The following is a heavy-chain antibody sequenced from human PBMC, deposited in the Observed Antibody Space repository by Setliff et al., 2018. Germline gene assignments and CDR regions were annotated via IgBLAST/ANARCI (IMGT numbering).Heavy chain of an antibody. V-gene: IGHV1-8*02. J-gene: IGHJ6*04. D-gene: IGHD3-3*01. CDR2: LNPSSGDT. CDR1: GYSFSDFY. Sequence: ASVKVSCKASGYSFSDFYIHWVRQVPGRGPEWMGWLNPSSGDTGFATKFQGRVTVTRDTSISTAYMELSSLTSEDTAVYYCARGRTRTSTIFGIVSLSSWGDGTTVTVSS. CDR3: ARGRTRTSTIFGIVSLSS.